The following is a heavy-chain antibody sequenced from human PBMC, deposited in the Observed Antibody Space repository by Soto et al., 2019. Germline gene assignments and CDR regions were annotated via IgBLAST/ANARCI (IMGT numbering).Heavy chain of an antibody. V-gene: IGHV3-30-3*01. CDR2: MLHDGNNK. D-gene: IGHD3-10*01. Sequence: QVQLVESGGGVVQPGRSLRLSCAASGFTFSNYIMHWVRQAPGKGLEWVADMLHDGNNKYYADSVKGRFTISRDNSKNPLDLQMNSLRAEDTAVYYCARDDEDGSYCDLGYWGQGTLVTVAS. CDR1: GFTFSNYI. J-gene: IGHJ4*02. CDR3: ARDDEDGSYCDLGY.